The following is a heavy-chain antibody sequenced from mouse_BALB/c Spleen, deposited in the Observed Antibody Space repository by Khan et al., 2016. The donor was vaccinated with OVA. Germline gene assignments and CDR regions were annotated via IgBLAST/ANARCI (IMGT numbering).Heavy chain of an antibody. D-gene: IGHD2-10*01. V-gene: IGHV14-3*02. CDR1: GFNIKDTY. Sequence: VQLKQSGADFVKPGASVKLSCTASGFNIKDTYMHWINQRPQQGLVWIGRIDPANGDVKYDPKFQDKATIAADASSNTAYLQLSRLTSEDTAVXYCITGAYSGLLAYWGQGTLVTVSA. J-gene: IGHJ3*01. CDR2: IDPANGDV. CDR3: ITGAYSGLLAY.